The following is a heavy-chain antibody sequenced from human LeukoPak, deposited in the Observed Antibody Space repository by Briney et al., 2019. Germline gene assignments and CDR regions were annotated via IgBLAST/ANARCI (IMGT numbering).Heavy chain of an antibody. Sequence: SETLSLTCAVYGGSFSGYYWSWIRQPPGKGLEWIGEINHSGSTNYNPPLKSRVTISVDTSKNQFSLKLSSVTAADTAVYYCARLIVVVSTGDYWGQGTLVTVSS. CDR1: GGSFSGYY. D-gene: IGHD3-22*01. J-gene: IGHJ4*02. V-gene: IGHV4-34*01. CDR3: ARLIVVVSTGDY. CDR2: INHSGST.